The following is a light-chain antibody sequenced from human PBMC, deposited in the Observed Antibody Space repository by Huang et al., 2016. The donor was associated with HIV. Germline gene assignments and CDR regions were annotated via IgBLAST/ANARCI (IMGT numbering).Light chain of an antibody. Sequence: DIQMTQSPSTLSASVGDRVTITCRASQSISYWLAWYQQNPGKAPKLLIYDASSLASGVPSRFCGSGSGTEFTLTISSLQPDDFATYYCQQYNSYPLTFGGGTKVEIK. CDR1: QSISYW. J-gene: IGKJ4*01. V-gene: IGKV1-5*01. CDR3: QQYNSYPLT. CDR2: DAS.